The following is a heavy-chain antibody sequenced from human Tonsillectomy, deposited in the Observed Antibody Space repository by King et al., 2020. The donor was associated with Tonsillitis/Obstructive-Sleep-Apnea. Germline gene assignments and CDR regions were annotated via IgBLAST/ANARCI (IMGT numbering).Heavy chain of an antibody. J-gene: IGHJ4*02. CDR2: LSGTGGRT. V-gene: IGHV3-23*04. CDR3: AKGSQTFHCSSASCTFPYYFDY. Sequence: VQLVESGGGLVQPGGSLRLSCATSGFTFSSFAMSWVRQAPGKGLEWVSGLSGTGGRTYYADSVQGRFTISRDISKNTLYLQMNSLRAEDTAVYYCAKGSQTFHCSSASCTFPYYFDYWGQGTLVAVSS. CDR1: GFTFSSFA. D-gene: IGHD2-2*01.